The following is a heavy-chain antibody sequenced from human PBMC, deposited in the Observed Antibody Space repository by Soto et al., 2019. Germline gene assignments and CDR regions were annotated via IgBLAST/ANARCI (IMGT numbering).Heavy chain of an antibody. D-gene: IGHD2-15*01. CDR2: INPDGGVT. J-gene: IGHJ5*01. CDR3: ARGRYCLTGRCFPNWFDS. Sequence: GASVKVSCKSSGYTFTRYYMHWVRQAPGQGLEWMGIINPDGGVTTYGKKFQGRVTITGDTSTNTLYMELSSLRSDDTAVYFCARGRYCLTGRCFPNWFDSWGQGTLVTVSS. V-gene: IGHV1-46*01. CDR1: GYTFTRYY.